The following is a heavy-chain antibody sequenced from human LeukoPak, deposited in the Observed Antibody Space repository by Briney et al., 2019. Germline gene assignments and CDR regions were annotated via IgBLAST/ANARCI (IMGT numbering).Heavy chain of an antibody. CDR1: GYTFTDYY. J-gene: IGHJ4*02. Sequence: GAAVKVSCKASGYTFTDYYIHWVRQAPGQGLEWMGIINPSGGSTSYAQKFQGRVTMTRDMSTSTVYMELSSLRSEDTAVYYCARDVSVYDILTGYYEGPFDYWGQGTLVTVSS. D-gene: IGHD3-9*01. CDR3: ARDVSVYDILTGYYEGPFDY. V-gene: IGHV1-46*01. CDR2: INPSGGST.